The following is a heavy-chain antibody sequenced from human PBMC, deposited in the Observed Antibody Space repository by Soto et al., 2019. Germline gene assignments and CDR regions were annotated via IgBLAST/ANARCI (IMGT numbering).Heavy chain of an antibody. CDR2: INPGGVST. J-gene: IGHJ2*01. CDR3: ARGGNGDNVGYWYFDL. Sequence: QVQLVQSGAEVKKPGASVEVSCKASGYTFTTYYIHWVRHAPGQGLEWMGVINPGGVSTKYAQKFQDRVTMTSDRSTSTVYMDLSSLRSEDTALYFCARGGNGDNVGYWYFDLWGRGTQVTVSP. CDR1: GYTFTTYY. V-gene: IGHV1-46*01. D-gene: IGHD4-17*01.